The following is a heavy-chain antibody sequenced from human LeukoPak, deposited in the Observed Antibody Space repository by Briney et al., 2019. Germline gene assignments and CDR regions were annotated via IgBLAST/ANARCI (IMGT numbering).Heavy chain of an antibody. J-gene: IGHJ6*03. V-gene: IGHV4-59*01. CDR2: IYYSGST. CDR3: AKTYYAILTGYGGPYYMDV. CDR1: GGSISSYY. Sequence: SETLSLTCTVSGGSISSYYWSWIRQPPGKGLEWIGYIYYSGSTNYNPSLKSRVTISVDTSKNQFSLKLSSVTAADTAVYYCAKTYYAILTGYGGPYYMDVWGKGTTVTVSS. D-gene: IGHD3-9*01.